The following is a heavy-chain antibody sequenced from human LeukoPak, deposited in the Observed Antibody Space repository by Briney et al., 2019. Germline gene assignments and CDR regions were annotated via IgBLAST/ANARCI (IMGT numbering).Heavy chain of an antibody. V-gene: IGHV1-8*01. D-gene: IGHD2-15*01. CDR2: MNPSSGNT. CDR3: TRGLVVLSATSWAFDI. J-gene: IGHJ3*02. Sequence: GASVKVSCKASGYTFTSYDINWVRQATGQGLEWMGWMNPSSGNTGYAQKLQARVSMTRNTSISTAYMELSSLRSEDTAVYYCTRGLVVLSATSWAFDIWGHGTMVTVSS. CDR1: GYTFTSYD.